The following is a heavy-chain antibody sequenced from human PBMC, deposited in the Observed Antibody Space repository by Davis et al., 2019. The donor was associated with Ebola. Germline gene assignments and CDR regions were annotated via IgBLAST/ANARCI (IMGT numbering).Heavy chain of an antibody. CDR1: GFSLSNARMG. D-gene: IGHD6-19*01. Sequence: SGPTLVKPTETLTLTCTVSGFSLSNARMGVSWIRQPPGKALEWLAHIFSNDEKSYSTSLKSRLTISKDTSKSQVVLTMTNMDPVDTATYYCARSRLSGWGYYYYGMDVWGQGTTVTVSS. J-gene: IGHJ6*02. CDR2: IFSNDEK. V-gene: IGHV2-26*01. CDR3: ARSRLSGWGYYYYGMDV.